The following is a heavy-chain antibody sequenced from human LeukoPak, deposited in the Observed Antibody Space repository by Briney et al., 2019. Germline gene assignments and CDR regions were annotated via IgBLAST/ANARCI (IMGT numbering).Heavy chain of an antibody. Sequence: GRSLRLSCAASGFTFSSYAMDWVRQAPGKGLEWVAVISYDGTNKYYADSVKGRFTISRDNSKNTLYLQMNSLSAEDTAVYYCARRVARYYVGYWGQGTLVTVSS. V-gene: IGHV3-30-3*01. CDR2: ISYDGTNK. CDR3: ARRVARYYVGY. J-gene: IGHJ4*02. CDR1: GFTFSSYA.